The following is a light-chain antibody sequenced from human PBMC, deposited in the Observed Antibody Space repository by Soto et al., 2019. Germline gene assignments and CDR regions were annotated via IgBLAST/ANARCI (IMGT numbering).Light chain of an antibody. V-gene: IGKV1-17*03. Sequence: IQLTQSPSALSASVGDRGTSTCQASQDISNYLNWYQQKPGKVPKRLIYAASSLQSGVPSRFSGSGSGTEFTLTISSLQPEDFATYYCLQHNSFSTTFGQGTRLEIK. CDR1: QDISNY. CDR2: AAS. J-gene: IGKJ5*01. CDR3: LQHNSFSTT.